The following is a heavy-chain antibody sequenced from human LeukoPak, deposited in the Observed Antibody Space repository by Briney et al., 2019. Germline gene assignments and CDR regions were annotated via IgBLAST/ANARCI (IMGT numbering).Heavy chain of an antibody. CDR2: ISYDGSNK. J-gene: IGHJ4*02. D-gene: IGHD1-26*01. CDR3: ARGLGIVGAVDY. CDR1: GFTFSSYA. V-gene: IGHV3-30-3*01. Sequence: GGSLRLSCAASGFTFSSYAMHWVRQAPGKGLEWVAVISYDGSNKYYADSVKGRFTISRDNSKNTLYLQMNSLRAEDTAVYYCARGLGIVGAVDYWGQGTLVTVSS.